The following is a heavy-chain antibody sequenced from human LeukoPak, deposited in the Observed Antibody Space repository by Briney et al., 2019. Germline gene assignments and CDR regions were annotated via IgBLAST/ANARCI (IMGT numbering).Heavy chain of an antibody. CDR3: ATDGTPLRVGEVFFDN. V-gene: IGHV3-48*03. CDR2: ISDSGTTI. CDR1: GFTFSSYE. J-gene: IGHJ4*02. Sequence: PGGSLRLSCAASGFTFSSYEMNWVRQAPGRELEWISYISYISDSGTTIYYADSVKGRFTISSDDAKNSVYLQMNSLRDEDTAVYYCATDGTPLRVGEVFFDNWGQGTLVTVSS. D-gene: IGHD3-10*01.